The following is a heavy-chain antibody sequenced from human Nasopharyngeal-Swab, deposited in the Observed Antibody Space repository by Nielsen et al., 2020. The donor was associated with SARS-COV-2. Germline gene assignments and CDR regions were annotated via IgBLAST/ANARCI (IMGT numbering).Heavy chain of an antibody. CDR2: IIPIFGTA. Sequence: SVKVSCKASGGTFSSYAISWVRQAPGQGLEWMGGIIPIFGTANYAQKFQGRVTITADESTSTAYMELSSLRSEDTAVYYCAVGATGYYYMDVWGKRTTVTVSS. CDR3: AVGATGYYYMDV. CDR1: GGTFSSYA. J-gene: IGHJ6*03. V-gene: IGHV1-69*13. D-gene: IGHD1-26*01.